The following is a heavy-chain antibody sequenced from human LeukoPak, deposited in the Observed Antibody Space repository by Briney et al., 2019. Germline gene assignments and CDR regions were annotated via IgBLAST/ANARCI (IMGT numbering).Heavy chain of an antibody. CDR3: ASSLGDYYDSSGYYYGPFDY. CDR1: GGTFSSYA. CDR2: IIPIFSTA. Sequence: SVKVSCKASGGTFSSYAISWVRQAPGQGLEWMGGIIPIFSTANYAQKFQGRVTITTDESASTAYMELSSLRSEDTAVYYCASSLGDYYDSSGYYYGPFDYWGQGTLVTVSS. V-gene: IGHV1-69*05. D-gene: IGHD3-22*01. J-gene: IGHJ4*02.